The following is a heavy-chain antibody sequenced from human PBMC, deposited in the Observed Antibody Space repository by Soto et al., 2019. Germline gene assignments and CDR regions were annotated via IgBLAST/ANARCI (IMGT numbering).Heavy chain of an antibody. CDR1: GGTFSSYA. CDR2: IIRIFGTA. V-gene: IGHV1-69*12. D-gene: IGHD2-21*01. Sequence: QVQLVQSGAEVKKPGSSVKVSCKASGGTFSSYAISWVRQAPGQGLEWMGGIIRIFGTANYAQKFQGRVTITANQSPSTDYVELSNLRSEDTAVYYCERQTVINYWYFDLWGRGTLVTVSS. J-gene: IGHJ2*01. CDR3: ERQTVINYWYFDL.